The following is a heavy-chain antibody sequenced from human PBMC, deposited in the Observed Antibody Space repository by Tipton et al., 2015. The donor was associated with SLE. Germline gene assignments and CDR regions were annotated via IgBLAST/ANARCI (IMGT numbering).Heavy chain of an antibody. CDR1: GGSISNYY. V-gene: IGHV4-4*09. J-gene: IGHJ6*03. CDR2: IYNGGRT. CDR3: ARGVTIFGVVIMAGYYYYMDV. Sequence: TLSLTCTVSGGSISNYYWSWVRQPPGKGLEWIGFIYNGGRTRYNPSLESRVTMSVDTSKNQFSLKLRSVTAADTALYYCARGVTIFGVVIMAGYYYYMDVWGKGTTVTVSS. D-gene: IGHD3-3*01.